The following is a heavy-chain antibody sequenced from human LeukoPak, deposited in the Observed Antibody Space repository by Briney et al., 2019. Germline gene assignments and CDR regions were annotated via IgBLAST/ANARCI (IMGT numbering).Heavy chain of an antibody. CDR1: GFTFSSYG. CDR3: AKVLKSGYYNELDY. V-gene: IGHV3-23*01. CDR2: IGGSGTRT. Sequence: GGSLRLSCAASGFTFSSYGVSWVRQALGKGLEWVSGIGGSGTRTYYADSVKGRFTISRDNSKNTLSLQMNSLRAEDTAVYYCAKVLKSGYYNELDYWGQGTLVTVSS. J-gene: IGHJ4*02. D-gene: IGHD3-3*01.